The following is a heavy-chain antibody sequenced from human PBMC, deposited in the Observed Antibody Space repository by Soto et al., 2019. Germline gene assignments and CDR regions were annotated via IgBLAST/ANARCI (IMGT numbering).Heavy chain of an antibody. Sequence: QITLKESGPTLVKPTQTLTLTCTFSGLSLSTTGVGVGWIRQPPGKALEWLALIYWDDDKRYRPSLKSRLTITKDTSKNQVVLTMTNMDPVDTATYYCVQSRCGGDCLQSYSSHSYYGLDVW. CDR2: IYWDDDK. V-gene: IGHV2-5*02. CDR1: GLSLSTTGVG. D-gene: IGHD2-21*02. CDR3: VQSRCGGDCLQSYSSHSYYGLDV. J-gene: IGHJ6*01.